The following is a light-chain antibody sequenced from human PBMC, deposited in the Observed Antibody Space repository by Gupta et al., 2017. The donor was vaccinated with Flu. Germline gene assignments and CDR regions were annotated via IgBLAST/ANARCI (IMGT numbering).Light chain of an antibody. CDR3: EAWDDSLSCWV. CDR2: RNT. CDR1: SSNIGSNY. J-gene: IGLJ3*02. V-gene: IGLV1-47*01. Sequence: QSVLTQPPSASGTPGQRVTISCSGSSSNIGSNYVYWYQQFPGTAPKLLIYRNTQRPSGVPDRFSGSKSGTSASLAISGLRSEDEADYYCEAWDDSLSCWVFGGGTKLTVL.